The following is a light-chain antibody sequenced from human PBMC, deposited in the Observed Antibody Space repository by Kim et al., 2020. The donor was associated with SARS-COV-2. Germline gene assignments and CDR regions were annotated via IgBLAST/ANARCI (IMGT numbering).Light chain of an antibody. Sequence: GQSITIPCTGTSSDVGNYNYVSWYQHPPGEAPKVMIYDVTKRPSGVSNRFFGSKSGNTASLTISGLQTEDEADYYCCSYASSGTLIFGGGTQLTVL. CDR2: DVT. CDR1: SSDVGNYNY. CDR3: CSYASSGTLI. V-gene: IGLV2-14*03. J-gene: IGLJ2*01.